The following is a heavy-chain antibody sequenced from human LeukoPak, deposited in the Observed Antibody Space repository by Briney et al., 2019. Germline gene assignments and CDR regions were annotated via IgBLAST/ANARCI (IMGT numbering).Heavy chain of an antibody. V-gene: IGHV4-39*01. CDR2: IYYSGST. Sequence: PSETLSLTCTVSGGSISSSSYYWGWIRQPPGKGLEWIGSIYYSGSTYYNPSLKSRVTISVDTSKNQFSLKLSSVTAADTAVYYCARGVNVLRYFDWLFYFDYWGQGTLVTVSS. CDR3: ARGVNVLRYFDWLFYFDY. D-gene: IGHD3-9*01. J-gene: IGHJ4*02. CDR1: GGSISSSSYY.